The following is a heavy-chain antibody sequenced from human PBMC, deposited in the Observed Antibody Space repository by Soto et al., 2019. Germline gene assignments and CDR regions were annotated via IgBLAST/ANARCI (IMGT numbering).Heavy chain of an antibody. D-gene: IGHD3-22*01. J-gene: IGHJ6*02. Sequence: SVKVSCKASGGTFSSYAISWVRQAPGQGLEWMGGIIPIFGTANYAQKFQGRVTITADESTSTAYMELSSLRSEDTAVYYCARDFYSSRDSSASSWNSYYYGMDVWGQGTTVTVSS. V-gene: IGHV1-69*13. CDR1: GGTFSSYA. CDR2: IIPIFGTA. CDR3: ARDFYSSRDSSASSWNSYYYGMDV.